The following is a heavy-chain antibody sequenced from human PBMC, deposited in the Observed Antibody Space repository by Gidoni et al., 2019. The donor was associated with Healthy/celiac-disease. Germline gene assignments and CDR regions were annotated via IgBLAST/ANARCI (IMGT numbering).Heavy chain of an antibody. CDR1: GGASSSHY. CDR2: IYHSGSS. CDR3: ARARYSSSWYTPDWFDP. Sequence: QVQLQESGPGLVKPSETLSLTCTVSGGASSSHYWSWIRQPPGKGLEWIGYIYHSGSSNYNPSLKSRVTISVDTSKSQISLKMSSVTAADTAVYYCARARYSSSWYTPDWFDPWGQGTLVTVSS. J-gene: IGHJ5*02. V-gene: IGHV4-59*11. D-gene: IGHD6-13*01.